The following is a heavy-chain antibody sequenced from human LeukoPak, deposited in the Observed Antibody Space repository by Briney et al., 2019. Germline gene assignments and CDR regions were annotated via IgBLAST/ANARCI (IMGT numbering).Heavy chain of an antibody. D-gene: IGHD6-19*01. CDR3: ARSSGRGAGYYFDY. J-gene: IGHJ4*02. CDR1: GGSISSYY. Sequence: SETLSLTCTVSGGSISSYYWSWIRQPPGKGLEWIGYIYYSGSTNYNPSLKSRVTISVDTSKNQFSLKLSSVTAADTAVCYCARSSGRGAGYYFDYWGQGTLVTVSS. CDR2: IYYSGST. V-gene: IGHV4-59*01.